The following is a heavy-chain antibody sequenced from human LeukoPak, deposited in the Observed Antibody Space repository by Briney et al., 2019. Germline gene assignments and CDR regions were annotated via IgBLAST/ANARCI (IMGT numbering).Heavy chain of an antibody. CDR2: INYSGST. J-gene: IGHJ6*03. V-gene: IGHV4-34*01. CDR3: ARAGLRSCSGGSCYSHYMDV. D-gene: IGHD2-15*01. Sequence: PSETLSLTCAVYGGSFSGYYWSWIRQPPGKGLEWIGEINYSGSTNYDPSLKSRVTISVDTSKNQLSLKLSSVTAADTAVYYCARAGLRSCSGGSCYSHYMDVWGKGTTVTVSS. CDR1: GGSFSGYY.